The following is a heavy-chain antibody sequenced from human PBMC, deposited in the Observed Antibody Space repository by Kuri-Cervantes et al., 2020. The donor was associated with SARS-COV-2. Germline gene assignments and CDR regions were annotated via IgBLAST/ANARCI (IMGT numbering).Heavy chain of an antibody. CDR1: GYTFTSYG. J-gene: IGHJ4*02. CDR2: ISAYNGNT. D-gene: IGHD2-15*01. CDR3: ARVHCSGGSCYSLDY. V-gene: IGHV1-18*01. Sequence: ASVKVSCKASGYTFTSYGISWVRQAPGQGLEWMGWISAYNGNTNYAQKLQGRVTMTTDTSTSTAYMELRSLRSDDTAVYYCARVHCSGGSCYSLDYWGQGTLVTVSS.